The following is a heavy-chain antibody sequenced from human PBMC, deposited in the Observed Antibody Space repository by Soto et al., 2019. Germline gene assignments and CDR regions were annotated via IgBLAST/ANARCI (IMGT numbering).Heavy chain of an antibody. CDR2: MNPNSGNT. D-gene: IGHD3-3*01. CDR1: GYTFTSYD. CDR3: ARATFSWSGYLRTNWFDP. Sequence: ASVKVSCKASGYTFTSYDINWVRQATGQGLEWMGWMNPNSGNTGYAQKFQGRVTMTRNTSISTAYMELSSLRSEDTAVYYCARATFSWSGYLRTNWFDPWGQGTLVTVSS. J-gene: IGHJ5*02. V-gene: IGHV1-8*01.